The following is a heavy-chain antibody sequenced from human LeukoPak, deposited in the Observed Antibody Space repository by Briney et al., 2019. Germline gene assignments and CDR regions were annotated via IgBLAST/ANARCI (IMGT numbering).Heavy chain of an antibody. Sequence: GGSLRLSCAASGFTFSSYVMHWVRQAPGKGLEWVAIISYDGSKEYYADSVKGRFTISRDNSKNTLYLQMNSLRAADTAVYYCARDKGTSYLPSFDYWGQGTLVTVSS. CDR1: GFTFSSYV. V-gene: IGHV3-30*04. J-gene: IGHJ4*02. CDR2: ISYDGSKE. D-gene: IGHD6-6*01. CDR3: ARDKGTSYLPSFDY.